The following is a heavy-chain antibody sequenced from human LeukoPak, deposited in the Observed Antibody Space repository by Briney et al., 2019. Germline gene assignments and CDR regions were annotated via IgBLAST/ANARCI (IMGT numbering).Heavy chain of an antibody. V-gene: IGHV3-66*01. D-gene: IGHD5-18*01. CDR1: GFTVSSNY. CDR3: ARDVTLDTAYEGGAFDI. Sequence: GGSLRLSCAASGFTVSSNYMSWVRQAPGKGLEWVSVIYSGGSTYYAGSVKGRFTISRGHSKNTLYLQMNSLRAEDTAVYHCARDVTLDTAYEGGAFDIWGQGTMVTVSS. J-gene: IGHJ3*02. CDR2: IYSGGST.